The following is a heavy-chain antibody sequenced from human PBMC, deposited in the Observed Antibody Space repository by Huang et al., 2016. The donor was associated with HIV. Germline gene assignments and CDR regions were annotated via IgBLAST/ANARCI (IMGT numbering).Heavy chain of an antibody. V-gene: IGHV4-30-4*08. CDR3: SRALYYHGSGSYSDY. CDR2: IYSSGST. Sequence: QVQLQESGPGLVKPSQTLSLTCTVSGDSIGSGGHYWSWIRQPPGKGLEWIGFIYSSGSTYNNPSLKSRVTISVDTSKNQFSLKLSSVTAADTAVYFCSRALYYHGSGSYSDYWGRGTLVTVSS. CDR1: GDSIGSGGHY. D-gene: IGHD3-10*01. J-gene: IGHJ4*02.